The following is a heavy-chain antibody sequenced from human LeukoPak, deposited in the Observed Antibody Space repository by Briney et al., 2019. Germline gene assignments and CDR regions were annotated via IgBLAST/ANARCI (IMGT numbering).Heavy chain of an antibody. D-gene: IGHD2-2*02. V-gene: IGHV3-21*01. CDR2: ISSSSSYI. CDR1: GFTFSSYS. Sequence: GGSLRLSCAASGFTFSSYSMNWVRQAPGKGLEWLSSISSSSSYIYYADSVKGRFTIPRDNAKNSLYLQMNSLRAEDTAVYYCARDEYCSSTSCYNAFDIWGQGTMVTVSS. CDR3: ARDEYCSSTSCYNAFDI. J-gene: IGHJ3*02.